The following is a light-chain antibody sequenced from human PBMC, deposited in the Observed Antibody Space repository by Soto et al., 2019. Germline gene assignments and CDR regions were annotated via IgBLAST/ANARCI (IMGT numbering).Light chain of an antibody. Sequence: EIVMTQSPATLSVSPGERATLSCSASQSVSSNLAWYQQKPGQAPRLLIYGASTRATGIPARFSGSGSGTEFTLTISSLQSEDFAVYYCQQYNNRPPGTFGQGTKVEIK. J-gene: IGKJ1*01. CDR2: GAS. V-gene: IGKV3-15*01. CDR3: QQYNNRPPGT. CDR1: QSVSSN.